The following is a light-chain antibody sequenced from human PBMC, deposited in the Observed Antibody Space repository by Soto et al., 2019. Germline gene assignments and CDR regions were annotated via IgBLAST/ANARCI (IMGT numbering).Light chain of an antibody. CDR3: ETWDSITRV. CDR2: EVS. CDR1: SSDVGGYNY. Sequence: QSALTQPASVSGSPGQSITISCTGTSSDVGGYNYVSWYQQHPGKAPKLMIYEVSNRPSGVSNRFSGSYSGSTASLTISGLQAEDEADYYCETWDSITRVFGGGTKLTVL. J-gene: IGLJ2*01. V-gene: IGLV2-14*01.